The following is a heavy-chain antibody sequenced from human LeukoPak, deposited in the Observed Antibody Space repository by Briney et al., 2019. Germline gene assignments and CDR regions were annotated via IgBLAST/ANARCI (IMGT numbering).Heavy chain of an antibody. Sequence: KAGGSLRLSCAASGFTFSNAWMSWVRQAPGKGLEWVGRIKSKTDGGTTDYAAPVKGRFTISRDDSKNTLYLQMNSLKTEDTAVYYCTTELGVINAFDIWGQGTMVTVSS. CDR3: TTELGVINAFDI. CDR1: GFTFSNAW. D-gene: IGHD3-22*01. CDR2: IKSKTDGGTT. V-gene: IGHV3-15*01. J-gene: IGHJ3*02.